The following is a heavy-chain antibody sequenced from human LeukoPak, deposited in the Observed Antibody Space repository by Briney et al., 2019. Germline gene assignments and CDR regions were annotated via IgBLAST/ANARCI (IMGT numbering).Heavy chain of an antibody. V-gene: IGHV1-2*02. CDR2: INPNSGGT. CDR1: GYTFTGHY. CDR3: ARGCSSTSCYRSVSGAFDI. Sequence: ASVKVSCKASGYTFTGHYMHWVRQAPGQGLEWMGWINPNSGGTNYAQKFQGRVTMTRDTSISTAYMELSRLRSDDTAVYYCARGCSSTSCYRSVSGAFDIWGQGTMVTVSS. D-gene: IGHD2-2*01. J-gene: IGHJ3*02.